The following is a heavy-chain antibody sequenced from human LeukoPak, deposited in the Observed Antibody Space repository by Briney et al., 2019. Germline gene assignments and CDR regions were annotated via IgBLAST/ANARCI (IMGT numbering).Heavy chain of an antibody. D-gene: IGHD2-2*01. V-gene: IGHV1-18*01. Sequence: ASVKVSCKASGYTFTSYGISWVRQAPGQGLEWMGWISAYNGNTNYAQKLQGRVTMTTDTSTSTACMELRSLRSDDTAVYYCARVLRYCSSTSCYCWFDPWGQGTLVTVSS. CDR2: ISAYNGNT. CDR3: ARVLRYCSSTSCYCWFDP. CDR1: GYTFTSYG. J-gene: IGHJ5*02.